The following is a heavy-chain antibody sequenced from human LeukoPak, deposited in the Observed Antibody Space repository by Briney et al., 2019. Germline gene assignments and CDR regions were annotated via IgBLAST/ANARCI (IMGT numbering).Heavy chain of an antibody. CDR3: ASLYSSGWYHTLDY. Sequence: ASVKVSCKASGYTFTGYYMHWVRQAPGQGLEWMGWINPNSGGTNYAQKLQGRVTMTRDTSISTAYMELSRLRSDDTAVYYCASLYSSGWYHTLDYWGQGTLVTVSS. CDR1: GYTFTGYY. J-gene: IGHJ4*02. V-gene: IGHV1-2*02. CDR2: INPNSGGT. D-gene: IGHD6-19*01.